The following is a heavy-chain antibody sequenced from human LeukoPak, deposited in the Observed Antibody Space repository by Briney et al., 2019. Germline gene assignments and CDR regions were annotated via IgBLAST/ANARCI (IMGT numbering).Heavy chain of an antibody. CDR1: GFTFSSYG. CDR3: ARGCSGGSCFGDFDY. Sequence: PGRSLRLSCAASGFTFSSYGMHWVRQAPGKGLEWVAVISYDGSNKYYADSVKGRFTISRDNSKNTLYLQMNSLRAEDTAVYYCARGCSGGSCFGDFDYWGQGTLGTVSS. J-gene: IGHJ4*02. D-gene: IGHD2-15*01. V-gene: IGHV3-30*03. CDR2: ISYDGSNK.